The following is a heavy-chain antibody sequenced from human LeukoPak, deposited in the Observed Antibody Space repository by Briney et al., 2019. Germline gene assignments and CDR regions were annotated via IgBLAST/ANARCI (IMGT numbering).Heavy chain of an antibody. J-gene: IGHJ5*02. CDR3: ATLNYYGSGSYYNEGGWFDP. CDR1: GGSISSYY. CDR2: IYTSGST. Sequence: SETLSLTCTVSGGSISSYYWSWIRQPAGKGLEWIGRIYTSGSTNYNPSLKSRVTMSVDTSKNQFSLKLSSVTAADTAVYYCATLNYYGSGSYYNEGGWFDPWGQGTLVTVSS. V-gene: IGHV4-4*07. D-gene: IGHD3-10*01.